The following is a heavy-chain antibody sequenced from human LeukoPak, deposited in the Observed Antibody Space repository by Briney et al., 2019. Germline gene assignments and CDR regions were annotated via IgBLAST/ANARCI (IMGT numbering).Heavy chain of an antibody. CDR1: GFTFNRSW. Sequence: GGSLRLSCAASGFTFNRSWLNWVRQAPGRGLEGVANMEPSGSQKRYVDSVKGRFTISKDNPGTSLYLEMNSLRTEDTAIYYCAIWASGNYWGQGTLVTVSS. CDR2: MEPSGSQK. V-gene: IGHV3-7*01. CDR3: AIWASGNY. J-gene: IGHJ4*02. D-gene: IGHD3-10*01.